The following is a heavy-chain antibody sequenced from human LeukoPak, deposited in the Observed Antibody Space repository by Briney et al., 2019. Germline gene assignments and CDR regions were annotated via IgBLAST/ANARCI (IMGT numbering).Heavy chain of an antibody. J-gene: IGHJ5*02. V-gene: IGHV4-4*07. D-gene: IGHD3-9*01. Sequence: SQSPSLTCTVSGGSVSSYFRSGMGEPAAKGLEWIGRIYTSGSTNYTSSLKSRVTMSLDTSRNQFSLKLSSVTAADTAVYYCARDALDGRRSKSIFLNWFDPWGQGTLVTVSS. CDR3: ARDALDGRRSKSIFLNWFDP. CDR1: GGSVSSYF. CDR2: IYTSGST.